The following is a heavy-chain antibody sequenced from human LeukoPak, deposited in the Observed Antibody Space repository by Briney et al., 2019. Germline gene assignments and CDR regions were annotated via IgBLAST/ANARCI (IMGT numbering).Heavy chain of an antibody. D-gene: IGHD4-17*01. Sequence: PGGSLRLSCAPSGFTFSDHYMSWIRQAPGKGLEWVSYIKNSADTIFYTDSVKGRFTISRDNAKNSLYLQMNSLRAEDTAVYYCARGHYGLDYWGRGTLVTVSP. V-gene: IGHV3-11*01. J-gene: IGHJ4*02. CDR2: IKNSADTI. CDR1: GFTFSDHY. CDR3: ARGHYGLDY.